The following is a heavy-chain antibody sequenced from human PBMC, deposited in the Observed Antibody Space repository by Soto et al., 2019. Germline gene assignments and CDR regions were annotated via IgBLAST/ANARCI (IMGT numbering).Heavy chain of an antibody. CDR3: ARSSSYDYIWGSYHFVY. Sequence: GGSLRLSCAASGFTVSTKYMSWVRQAPGRGLEWVSVIYSGGSTYYADSVKGRFTISRHNSKNTLYLQMNSLRAEDTAVYYCARSSSYDYIWGSYHFVYWGQGTLVTVPS. CDR2: IYSGGST. V-gene: IGHV3-53*04. J-gene: IGHJ4*02. CDR1: GFTVSTKY. D-gene: IGHD3-16*02.